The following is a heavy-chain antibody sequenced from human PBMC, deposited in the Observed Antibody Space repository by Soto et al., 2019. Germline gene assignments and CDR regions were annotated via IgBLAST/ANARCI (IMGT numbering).Heavy chain of an antibody. CDR2: IYYSGST. J-gene: IGHJ4*02. D-gene: IGHD3-10*01. CDR3: ARDQDYYGSGSYFY. V-gene: IGHV4-59*01. CDR1: GGSISSYY. Sequence: PSETLSLTCTVSGGSISSYYWIWIRQPPGKGLEWIGYIYYSGSTNYNPSLKSRVTISVDTSKNQFSLKLSSVTAADTAVYYCARDQDYYGSGSYFYWGQGTLVTVS.